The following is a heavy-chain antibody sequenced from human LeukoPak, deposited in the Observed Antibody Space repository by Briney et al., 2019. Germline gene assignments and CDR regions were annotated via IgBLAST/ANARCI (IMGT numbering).Heavy chain of an antibody. D-gene: IGHD1-26*01. CDR1: GGSISSYY. Sequence: SETLSLTCTVSGGSISSYYWSWIRQPPGKGLGWIGYIYYSGSTNYNPSLKSRVTISVDTSKNQFSLKLSSVTAADTAVYYCARGGPEWELFSGFDYWGQGTLVTVSS. CDR3: ARGGPEWELFSGFDY. J-gene: IGHJ4*02. CDR2: IYYSGST. V-gene: IGHV4-59*01.